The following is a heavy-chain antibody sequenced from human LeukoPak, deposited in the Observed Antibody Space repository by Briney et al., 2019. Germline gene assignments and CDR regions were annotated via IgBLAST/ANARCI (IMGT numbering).Heavy chain of an antibody. Sequence: GGSLRLSCAASGFTFSSYAMSWVRQAPGKGLEWVSAISGSGGSTYYADSVKGRFTISRDNSKNTLYLQMNSLRAEDTAVYYCARVQPAKFMVRGAPDYWGQGTLVTVSS. CDR1: GFTFSSYA. CDR2: ISGSGGST. V-gene: IGHV3-23*01. D-gene: IGHD3-10*01. J-gene: IGHJ4*02. CDR3: ARVQPAKFMVRGAPDY.